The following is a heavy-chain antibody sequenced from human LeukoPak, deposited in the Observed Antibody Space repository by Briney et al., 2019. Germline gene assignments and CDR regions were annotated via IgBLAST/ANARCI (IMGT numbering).Heavy chain of an antibody. J-gene: IGHJ4*02. D-gene: IGHD2-2*01. CDR2: IDPNSGGT. Sequence: ASVKVSCKASGYTFTGYYIHWVRQAPGHGLEWMGWIDPNSGGTNYAQHFQGRVTMTRDTSISTAYMELSRLRSDDTALYYCARGLRGSPAFDYWGQGTLVTVSS. CDR3: ARGLRGSPAFDY. V-gene: IGHV1-2*02. CDR1: GYTFTGYY.